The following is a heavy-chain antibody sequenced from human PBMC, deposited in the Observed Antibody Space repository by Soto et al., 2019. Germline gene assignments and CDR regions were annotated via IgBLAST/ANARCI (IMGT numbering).Heavy chain of an antibody. CDR2: INHSGST. Sequence: PXGTLALTCAVYGGSFSGYYWSGIRQPPGKGLEWIGEINHSGSTNYNPSLKSRVTISVDTSKNQFSLKLSSVTAADTAVYYCARVFTRVGYSSGWYFLGYYYGMDVWGQGTTVTVSS. V-gene: IGHV4-34*01. CDR1: GGSFSGYY. D-gene: IGHD6-19*01. CDR3: ARVFTRVGYSSGWYFLGYYYGMDV. J-gene: IGHJ6*02.